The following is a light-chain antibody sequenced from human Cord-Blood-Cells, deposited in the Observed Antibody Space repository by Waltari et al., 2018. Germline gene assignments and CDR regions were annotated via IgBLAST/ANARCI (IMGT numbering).Light chain of an antibody. V-gene: IGLV1-40*01. CDR1: SSNIGAGYD. Sequence: QSVLTQPPSVSGAPGQRVTISCTGSSSNIGAGYDVHWYQQLPGTAPKLLIYGNSNRPSGVPDRFSGSKSDTSASLAITGLQAEDEADYYCQSYDSSFYVFGTGTKVTVL. CDR2: GNS. J-gene: IGLJ1*01. CDR3: QSYDSSFYV.